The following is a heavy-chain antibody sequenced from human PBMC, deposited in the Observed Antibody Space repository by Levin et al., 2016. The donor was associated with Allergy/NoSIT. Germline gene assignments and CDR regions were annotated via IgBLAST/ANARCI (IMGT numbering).Heavy chain of an antibody. D-gene: IGHD3-22*01. V-gene: IGHV3-23*01. CDR1: GFTFSSYA. J-gene: IGHJ4*02. Sequence: GGSLRLSCAASGFTFSSYAMSWVRQAPGKGLEWVSAISGSGGSTYYADSVKGRFTISRDNSKNTLYLQMNSLRAEDTAVYYCAKGYYYDSSGYYTPFDYWGQGTLVTVSS. CDR3: AKGYYYDSSGYYTPFDY. CDR2: ISGSGGST.